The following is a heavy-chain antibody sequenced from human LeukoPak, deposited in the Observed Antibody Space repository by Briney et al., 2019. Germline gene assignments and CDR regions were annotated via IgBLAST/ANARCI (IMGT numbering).Heavy chain of an antibody. D-gene: IGHD1-26*01. CDR3: ARDLSGSHNWFDP. CDR2: IIPIFGTA. CDR1: GGTFSSYA. Sequence: GASVKVSCKASGGTFSSYAISWVRQAPGQGLEWMGGIIPIFGTANYAQKFQGRVTITADESTSTAYMELSSLRSEDTAVYYCARDLSGSHNWFDPWGQGTLVTVSS. J-gene: IGHJ5*02. V-gene: IGHV1-69*13.